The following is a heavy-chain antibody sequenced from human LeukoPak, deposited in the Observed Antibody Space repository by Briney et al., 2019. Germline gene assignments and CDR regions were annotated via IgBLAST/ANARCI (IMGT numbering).Heavy chain of an antibody. CDR1: GYTFTGYY. D-gene: IGHD4-17*01. CDR3: ARAYGDYGGDWFDP. V-gene: IGHV1-2*02. CDR2: INPNSGGT. Sequence: ASVKVSCKASGYTFTGYYMHWVRQAPGQGLEWMGWINPNSGGTNYAQKFQGRVTMTRDTSISTAYMELSRLRSDDTAVYYCARAYGDYGGDWFDPWGQGTLVTVSS. J-gene: IGHJ5*02.